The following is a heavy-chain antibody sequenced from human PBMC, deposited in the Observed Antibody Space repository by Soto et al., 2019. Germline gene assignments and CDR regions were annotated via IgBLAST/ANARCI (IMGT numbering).Heavy chain of an antibody. Sequence: QVQLVQSGAEVKKPGASVKVSCVASGYIFTSYAMHWVRQAPGQRLEWMGWINAGNGYTKYSQRFQGRVTITRDTSASTSYMKLTRLRSEVTAVYAGAADAGDVWSGIWGQGTMVTVAS. CDR2: INAGNGYT. D-gene: IGHD3-3*01. V-gene: IGHV1-3*01. CDR3: AADAGDVWSGI. CDR1: GYIFTSYA. J-gene: IGHJ3*02.